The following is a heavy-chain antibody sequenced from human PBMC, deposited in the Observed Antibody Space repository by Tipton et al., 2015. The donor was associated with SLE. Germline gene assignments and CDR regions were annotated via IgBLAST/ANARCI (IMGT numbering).Heavy chain of an antibody. D-gene: IGHD1-14*01. J-gene: IGHJ6*02. CDR1: GYSISSGYY. CDR2: IHHGGST. V-gene: IGHV4-38-2*01. CDR3: ARGGTGVGYFYYGMDV. Sequence: LRLSCAVSGYSISSGYYWGWIRQPPGKGLEWIGNIHHGGSTYYSPSVKSRVTISVDRSKNQFSLTLRSVTAADTAVYYCARGGTGVGYFYYGMDVWGQGTTVSVSS.